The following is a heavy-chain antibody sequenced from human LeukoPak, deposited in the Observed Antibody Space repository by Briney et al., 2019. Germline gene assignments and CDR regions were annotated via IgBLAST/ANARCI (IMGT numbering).Heavy chain of an antibody. Sequence: SETLSLTCTVSGGSISSYYWSWIRQPPGKGLEWIGYIYYSGSTNYNPSLKSRVTISVDTSKNQFSLTLSSVTAADTAVYYCARTITVAGKYYFDYWGQGTLVTVSS. D-gene: IGHD6-19*01. CDR1: GGSISSYY. J-gene: IGHJ4*02. CDR3: ARTITVAGKYYFDY. V-gene: IGHV4-59*12. CDR2: IYYSGST.